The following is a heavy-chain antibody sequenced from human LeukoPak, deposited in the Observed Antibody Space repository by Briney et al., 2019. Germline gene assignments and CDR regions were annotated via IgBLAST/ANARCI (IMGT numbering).Heavy chain of an antibody. CDR2: ISWNSGSI. J-gene: IGHJ4*02. D-gene: IGHD6-19*01. CDR1: GFTFDDYA. Sequence: GRSLRLSCAASGFTFDDYAMHWVRQAPGKGLEWVSGISWNSGSIGYADSVKGRFTISRDNAKNSLYLQMNSLRAEDTALYYCAKDSGIAVAGSFGYWGQGTLVTVSS. CDR3: AKDSGIAVAGSFGY. V-gene: IGHV3-9*01.